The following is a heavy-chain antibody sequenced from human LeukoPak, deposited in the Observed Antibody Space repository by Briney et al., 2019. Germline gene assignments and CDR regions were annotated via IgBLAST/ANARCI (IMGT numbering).Heavy chain of an antibody. CDR3: AKLLNDYGDYYFDY. CDR2: IRYDGSNK. J-gene: IGHJ4*02. Sequence: GRSLRLSCAASGFTFSSYGMHWVRQAPGKGLEWVAFIRYDGSNKYYADSVKGRFTISRDNSKNTLYLQMNSLRADDTAVYYCAKLLNDYGDYYFDYWGQGTLVTVSS. V-gene: IGHV3-30*02. CDR1: GFTFSSYG. D-gene: IGHD4-17*01.